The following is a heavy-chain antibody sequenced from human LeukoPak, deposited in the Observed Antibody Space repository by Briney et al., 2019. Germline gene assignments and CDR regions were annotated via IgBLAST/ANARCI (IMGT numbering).Heavy chain of an antibody. CDR1: GESFSGYY. V-gene: IGHV4-34*01. Sequence: SETLSLTCAVYGESFSGYYWSWMRQPPGKGLEWIGEINHSGRTNYNPSLKSRVTISLDTSKNQVSPKLSSVTAADTAVYYCARGALGAFDIWGQGTMVTVSS. CDR2: INHSGRT. CDR3: ARGALGAFDI. J-gene: IGHJ3*02.